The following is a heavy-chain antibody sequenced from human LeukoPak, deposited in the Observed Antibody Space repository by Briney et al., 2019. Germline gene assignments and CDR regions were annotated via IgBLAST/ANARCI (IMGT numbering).Heavy chain of an antibody. CDR1: GYTFTGYY. J-gene: IGHJ6*02. CDR3: GREVSSGWAPGGMDV. D-gene: IGHD6-19*01. CDR2: INPNSGGT. Sequence: VASVKVSCKASGYTFTGYYMHWVRQAPGQGLEWMGRINPNSGGTNYAQKFQGRVTMTRDTSISTAYMELSRLRSDDTAVYYCGREVSSGWAPGGMDVWGQGTTVTVSS. V-gene: IGHV1-2*06.